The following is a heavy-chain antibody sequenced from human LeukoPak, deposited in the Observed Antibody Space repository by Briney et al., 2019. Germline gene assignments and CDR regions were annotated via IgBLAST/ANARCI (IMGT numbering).Heavy chain of an antibody. J-gene: IGHJ4*02. V-gene: IGHV3-74*01. CDR1: GFTFSNYW. CDR3: ARVGLQYSNCAFDY. Sequence: GGSLRLSCAAYGFTFSNYWMHWVRQVPEKGLMWVSRIDGGGSNTNYADSVKGRFTISRDNAKNTLYLQMNSLRAEDTAVYYCARVGLQYSNCAFDYWGQGTLVTVSS. D-gene: IGHD4-11*01. CDR2: IDGGGSNT.